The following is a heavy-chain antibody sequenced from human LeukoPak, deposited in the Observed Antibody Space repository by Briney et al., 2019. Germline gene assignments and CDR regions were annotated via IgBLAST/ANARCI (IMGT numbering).Heavy chain of an antibody. CDR2: IYYSGST. CDR1: GGSISSSSYY. D-gene: IGHD6-13*01. Sequence: KPSETLSLTCTVSGGSISSSSYYWGWIRQPPGKGLEWIGSIYYSGSTYYNPSLKSRVTISVDTSKNQFSLKLSSVTAADTAVYYCARQPSSWYRIFGYFDYWGQGTLVTVSS. CDR3: ARQPSSWYRIFGYFDY. J-gene: IGHJ4*02. V-gene: IGHV4-39*01.